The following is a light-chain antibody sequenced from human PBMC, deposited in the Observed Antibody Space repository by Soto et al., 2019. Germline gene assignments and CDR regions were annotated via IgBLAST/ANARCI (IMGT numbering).Light chain of an antibody. Sequence: QLVLTQPPSASASLRASVTLTCTLSSGYSNYKVDWYQQRPGKGPRFVMRVGTGGIVGSKGDGIPDRFSVLGSGLNRYLTIKNIQEEDESDYHCGADHGSGSNFVVFGGGTKLTVL. V-gene: IGLV9-49*01. CDR2: VGTGGIVG. CDR1: SGYSNYK. CDR3: GADHGSGSNFVV. J-gene: IGLJ2*01.